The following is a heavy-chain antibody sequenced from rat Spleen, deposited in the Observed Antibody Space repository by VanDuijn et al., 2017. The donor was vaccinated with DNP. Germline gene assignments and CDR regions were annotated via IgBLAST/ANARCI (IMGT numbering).Heavy chain of an antibody. D-gene: IGHD1-4*01. Sequence: VQLVESGGDLVQPGRSLKLSCVASGFTFSYYWMTWVRQVPGKGLEWIAAIWSGGSTDYNSTLKSRLSINRDTSKSQVLLKMNSLQTEDTAMYFCALAGRGTMDAWGQGTSVTVSS. CDR3: ALAGRGTMDA. J-gene: IGHJ4*01. CDR2: IWSGGST. V-gene: IGHV2-15*01. CDR1: GFTFSYYW.